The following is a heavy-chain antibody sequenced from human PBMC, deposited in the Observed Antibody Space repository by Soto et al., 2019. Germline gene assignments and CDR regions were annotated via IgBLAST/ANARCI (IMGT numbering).Heavy chain of an antibody. J-gene: IGHJ6*02. D-gene: IGHD6-13*01. CDR1: GFTFSSYS. CDR2: ISSSSSYI. CDR3: ARGAMAAAENYYYYGMDV. V-gene: IGHV3-21*01. Sequence: GGSLRLSCAASGFTFSSYSMNWVRQAPGKGLEWVSSISSSSSYIYYADSVKGRFTISRDNAKNSLYLQMNSLRAEDTAGYYCARGAMAAAENYYYYGMDVWGQGTTVTVSS.